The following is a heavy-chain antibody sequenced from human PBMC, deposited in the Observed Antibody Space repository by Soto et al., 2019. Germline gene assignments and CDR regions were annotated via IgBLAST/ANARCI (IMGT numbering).Heavy chain of an antibody. J-gene: IGHJ4*02. CDR2: VFHSGDT. CDR1: GGSISGRNW. V-gene: IGHV4-4*02. D-gene: IGHD3-22*01. Sequence: SETLSLTCVVSGGSISGRNWWSWVRQAPGKGLEWIGEVFHSGDTTYSPSLRSRVTISVDKSKNQFSLNLNSVTAADTAVYYCTRLIYDSRLNYLYFDLWGQGALVTVSS. CDR3: TRLIYDSRLNYLYFDL.